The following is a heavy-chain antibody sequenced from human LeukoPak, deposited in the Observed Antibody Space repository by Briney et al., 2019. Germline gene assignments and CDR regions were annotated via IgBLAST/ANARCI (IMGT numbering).Heavy chain of an antibody. CDR2: ISGSGGGT. CDR1: GFTFSSYA. Sequence: GGSLRLSCAASGFTFSSYAMSWVRQAPGNGLEWVSAISGSGGGTYYADSVKGRYTISRDNSKNTLYLQMNSLRAEDTAVYYCARYYGSGSYYRDYWGQGTLVTVSS. J-gene: IGHJ4*02. V-gene: IGHV3-23*01. CDR3: ARYYGSGSYYRDY. D-gene: IGHD3-10*01.